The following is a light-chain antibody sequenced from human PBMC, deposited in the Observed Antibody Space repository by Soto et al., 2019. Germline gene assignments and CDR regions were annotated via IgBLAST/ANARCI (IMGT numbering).Light chain of an antibody. Sequence: SVLPQPASVSGSPGQSITISCTGTSSDVGGYNYVSWYQHHPGKAPKLMIFDVSNRPSGVSNRFSGSKSGNTASLTISGPQPEDEADYYCSSYTTSNTRQIVFGTGTKVTVL. V-gene: IGLV2-14*03. CDR2: DVS. CDR3: SSYTTSNTRQIV. J-gene: IGLJ1*01. CDR1: SSDVGGYNY.